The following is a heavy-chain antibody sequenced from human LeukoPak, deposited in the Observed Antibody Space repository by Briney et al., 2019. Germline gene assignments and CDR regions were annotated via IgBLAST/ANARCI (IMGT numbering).Heavy chain of an antibody. J-gene: IGHJ4*02. V-gene: IGHV1-46*01. CDR3: AIGSQDGDYPFDY. CDR1: GGTFSSYA. CDR2: INPSGGRT. Sequence: ASVKVSCKASGGTFSSYAISWVRQAPGQGLEWMGFINPSGGRTTYAQKFQGRVTLGRDTSTSTVYVELSSLRSENTAVYYCAIGSQDGDYPFDYWGQGTLVTVSS. D-gene: IGHD4-17*01.